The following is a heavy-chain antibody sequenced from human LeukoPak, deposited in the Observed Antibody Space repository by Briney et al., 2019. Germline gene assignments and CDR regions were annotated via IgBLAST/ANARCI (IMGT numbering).Heavy chain of an antibody. CDR1: GFTFSSYW. CDR2: IKPDGSGK. CDR3: ARQGLYDSSDFWTFQH. D-gene: IGHD3/OR15-3a*01. V-gene: IGHV3-7*02. J-gene: IGHJ1*01. Sequence: GGSLRLSCAASGFTFSSYWMNWVRQAPGRGLEWVANIKPDGSGKYYVDSVKGRFTISRDNAKNSVYLQMNSLRAEDMAVYYCARQGLYDSSDFWTFQHWGQGTLVTVSS.